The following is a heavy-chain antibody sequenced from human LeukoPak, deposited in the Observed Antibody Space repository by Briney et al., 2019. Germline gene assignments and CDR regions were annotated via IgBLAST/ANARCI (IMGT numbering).Heavy chain of an antibody. Sequence: SETLSLTCTVSAGSINRFYWNWIRQSPGKGLEWIGYIHYSGSTEYNPSLQSRVTMSMDTSKNQVSLKLSSVSAADSAVYSCATNTGSYFAWFDYWGQGTLVTVSS. CDR1: AGSINRFY. CDR3: ATNTGSYFAWFDY. CDR2: IHYSGST. V-gene: IGHV4-59*03. D-gene: IGHD1-26*01. J-gene: IGHJ4*02.